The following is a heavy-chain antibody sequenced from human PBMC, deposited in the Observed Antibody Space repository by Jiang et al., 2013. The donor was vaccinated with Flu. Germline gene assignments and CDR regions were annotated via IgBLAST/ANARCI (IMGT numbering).Heavy chain of an antibody. CDR2: IIPILGIA. Sequence: SGAEVKKPGSSVKVSCKASGGTFSSYAISWVRQAPGQGLEWMGRIIPILGIANYAQKFQGRVTITADKSTSTAYMELSSLRSEDTAVYYCAASIAARPDRMDYWGQETLVTVSS. CDR1: GGTFSSYA. V-gene: IGHV1-69*04. D-gene: IGHD6-6*01. J-gene: IGHJ4*02. CDR3: AASIAARPDRMDY.